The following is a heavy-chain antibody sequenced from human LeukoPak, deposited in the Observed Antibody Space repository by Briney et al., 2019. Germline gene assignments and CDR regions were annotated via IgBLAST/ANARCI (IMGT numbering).Heavy chain of an antibody. CDR3: AKEGDYYDSSGYYHFDY. J-gene: IGHJ4*02. CDR2: ISYDGSNK. Sequence: QSGGSLRLSCAASGFTFSSYGMPWVRQAPGKGLEWVAVISYDGSNKYYADSVKGRFTISRDNSKNTLYLQMNSLRAEDTAVYYCAKEGDYYDSSGYYHFDYWGQGTLVTVSS. D-gene: IGHD3-22*01. CDR1: GFTFSSYG. V-gene: IGHV3-30*18.